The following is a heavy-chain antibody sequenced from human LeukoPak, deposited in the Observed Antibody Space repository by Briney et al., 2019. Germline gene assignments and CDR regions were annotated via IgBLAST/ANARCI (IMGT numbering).Heavy chain of an antibody. J-gene: IGHJ4*02. CDR1: GYTFTGYY. CDR3: ARAPRYCSGGSCYYFDY. Sequence: ASVKVSCKASGYTFTGYYMHWVRQAPGQGLEWMGRINPNSGGTNYAQKFQGRVTMTRDTSISTAYMELSRLRSDDTAVYYCARAPRYCSGGSCYYFDYWGRGTLVTVSS. V-gene: IGHV1-2*06. D-gene: IGHD2-15*01. CDR2: INPNSGGT.